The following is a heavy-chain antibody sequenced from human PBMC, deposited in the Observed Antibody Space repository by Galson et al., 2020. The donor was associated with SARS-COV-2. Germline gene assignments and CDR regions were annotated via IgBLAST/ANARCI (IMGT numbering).Heavy chain of an antibody. CDR1: GFTFSSYE. J-gene: IGHJ4*02. V-gene: IGHV3-48*03. Sequence: GESLKISCAASGFTFSSYEMNWVRQAPGKGLEWVSYISSSGSTIYYADSVKGRFTISRDNAKNSLYLQMNSLRAEDTAVYYCARDGSVMVRGVIITIVFDYWGQGTLVTVSS. CDR3: ARDGSVMVRGVIITIVFDY. D-gene: IGHD3-10*01. CDR2: ISSSGSTI.